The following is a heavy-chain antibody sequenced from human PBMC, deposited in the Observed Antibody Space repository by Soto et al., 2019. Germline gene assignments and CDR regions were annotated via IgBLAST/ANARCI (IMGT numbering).Heavy chain of an antibody. D-gene: IGHD3-10*01. J-gene: IGHJ5*02. V-gene: IGHV3-23*01. CDR3: ARTYYYGSGTYPRFDP. Sequence: EVQVLESGGGLVQPGGSLRLSCAASGFTFNDYAMSWVRQAPGQGLEWVSLISRTGDSTYFADSVKGRFTISRDNSKNTLYLQMNSLRAEDTAVYYCARTYYYGSGTYPRFDPWGQGTLVTVSS. CDR2: ISRTGDST. CDR1: GFTFNDYA.